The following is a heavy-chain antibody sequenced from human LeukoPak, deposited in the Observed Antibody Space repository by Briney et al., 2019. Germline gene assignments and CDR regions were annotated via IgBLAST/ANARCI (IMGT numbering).Heavy chain of an antibody. J-gene: IGHJ3*01. CDR1: GFTFSDYS. D-gene: IGHD2-8*01. CDR2: ISSSSSTV. V-gene: IGHV3-48*04. CDR3: ARSNGNDAFDA. Sequence: GGSLRLSCAASGFTFSDYSMNWVRQAPGKGLEWVSYISSSSSTVYYADSVKGRFTISRDNAKNSLYLQMNSLRADDTAVYYCARSNGNDAFDAWGQGTMVTVSS.